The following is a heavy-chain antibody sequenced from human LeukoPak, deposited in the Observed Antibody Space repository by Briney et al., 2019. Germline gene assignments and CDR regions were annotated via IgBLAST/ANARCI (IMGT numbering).Heavy chain of an antibody. D-gene: IGHD4-11*01. Sequence: SETLSLTCTVSGGSISSSSYYWGWIRQPPGKGLEWIGSIYYSGSTYYNPSLKSRVTISVDTSKNQFSLKLSSVTAADTAVYYCARVEGDYKYYYYYYYMDVWGKGTTVTVSS. J-gene: IGHJ6*03. V-gene: IGHV4-39*07. CDR2: IYYSGST. CDR1: GGSISSSSYY. CDR3: ARVEGDYKYYYYYYYMDV.